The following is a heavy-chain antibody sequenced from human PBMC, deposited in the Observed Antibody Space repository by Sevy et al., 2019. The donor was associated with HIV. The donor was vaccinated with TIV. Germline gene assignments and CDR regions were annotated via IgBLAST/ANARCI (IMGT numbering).Heavy chain of an antibody. Sequence: ASVKVSCKASGYTFTGYYMHWVRQAPGQGLEWMGWINPNSGGTNYAQKFQGRVTMTRDTSISTACMELSRLRSDDTAVYYCARDGKDIVVVVAASGRTFDAFDIWGQGTMVTVSS. J-gene: IGHJ3*02. CDR2: INPNSGGT. D-gene: IGHD2-15*01. V-gene: IGHV1-2*02. CDR1: GYTFTGYY. CDR3: ARDGKDIVVVVAASGRTFDAFDI.